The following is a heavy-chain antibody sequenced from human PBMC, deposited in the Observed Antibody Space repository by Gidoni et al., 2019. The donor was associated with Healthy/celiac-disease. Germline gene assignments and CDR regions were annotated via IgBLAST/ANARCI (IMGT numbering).Heavy chain of an antibody. CDR1: GGTFSSYA. CDR3: ARGGKTYYYDSSGYYPLAHAFDI. D-gene: IGHD3-22*01. CDR2: IIPIFGTA. J-gene: IGHJ3*02. V-gene: IGHV1-69*01. Sequence: QVQLFQSGAEVKKPVSSVNVSCKASGGTFSSYAIRWVRQAPGQGLEWMGGIIPIFGTANYEQKFQGRVTITADESTSTAYMELSSLRSEDTAVYYCARGGKTYYYDSSGYYPLAHAFDIWGQGTMVTVSS.